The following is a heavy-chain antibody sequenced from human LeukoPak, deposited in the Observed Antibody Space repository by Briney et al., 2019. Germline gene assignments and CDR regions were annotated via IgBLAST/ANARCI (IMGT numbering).Heavy chain of an antibody. Sequence: GVSLKISCKGSGYSFTSYWIGWVRQMPGKGLEWMGIIYPGDSDARYSPSFQGQVTISADKSISTAYLQWSSLKASDTAMYYCARLGVGGGDCPRCAFDIWGQGTMVTVSS. V-gene: IGHV5-51*01. D-gene: IGHD2-21*02. CDR3: ARLGVGGGDCPRCAFDI. CDR1: GYSFTSYW. CDR2: IYPGDSDA. J-gene: IGHJ3*02.